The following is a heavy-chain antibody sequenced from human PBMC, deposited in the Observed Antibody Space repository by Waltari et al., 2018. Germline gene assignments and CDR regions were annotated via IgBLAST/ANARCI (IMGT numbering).Heavy chain of an antibody. V-gene: IGHV1-2*02. J-gene: IGHJ3*02. Sequence: QVQLVQSGAEVKKPGASVKVSCKASGYTFTGYYMHWVRQAPGQGLEWMGWINPNSGGTNYAQKLQGRVTMTRDTSISTAYMELSRLRSDDTAVYYCARGAIFGVVRGAFDIWGQGTMVTVSS. CDR1: GYTFTGYY. CDR2: INPNSGGT. CDR3: ARGAIFGVVRGAFDI. D-gene: IGHD3-3*01.